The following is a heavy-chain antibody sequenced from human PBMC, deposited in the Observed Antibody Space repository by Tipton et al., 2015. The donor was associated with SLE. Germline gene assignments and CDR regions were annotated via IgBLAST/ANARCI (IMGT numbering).Heavy chain of an antibody. J-gene: IGHJ2*01. CDR1: GGSISSSSCY. CDR3: ARGGYSSSWYHWYFDL. V-gene: IGHV4-39*07. CDR2: IYYSGST. D-gene: IGHD6-13*01. Sequence: TLSLTCTVSGGSISSSSCYWGWIRQPPGKGLEWIGNIYYSGSTYYNPSLKSRVTISVDTSKNQFSLKLSSVTAADTAVYYCARGGYSSSWYHWYFDLWGRGTLVTVSS.